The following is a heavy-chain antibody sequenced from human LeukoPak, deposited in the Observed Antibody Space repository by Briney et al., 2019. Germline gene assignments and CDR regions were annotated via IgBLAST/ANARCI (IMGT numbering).Heavy chain of an antibody. CDR3: ARHVRWPFDY. D-gene: IGHD4-23*01. CDR2: IDPSDSYT. CDR1: GYSFTSYW. V-gene: IGHV5-10-1*01. Sequence: GESLKISCKGSGYSFTSYWIGWVRQMPGKGLGWMGRIDPSDSYTNYSPSFQGHVTISADKSISTAYLQWSSLKASDTAMYYCARHVRWPFDYWGQGTLVTVSS. J-gene: IGHJ4*02.